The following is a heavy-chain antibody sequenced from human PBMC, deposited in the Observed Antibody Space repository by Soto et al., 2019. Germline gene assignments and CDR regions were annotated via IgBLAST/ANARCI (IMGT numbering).Heavy chain of an antibody. Sequence: QVQLVQSGAEVKKPGASVKVSCKASGYTFTSYDINWVRQATGQGLEWMGWMNPNSGNTGYAQKFQGGVTMTRNTSISTAYMAVRRLRSEDTGVYYCAITRTVTTKESLLRYWGQGTLVTVSS. CDR1: GYTFTSYD. D-gene: IGHD4-17*01. J-gene: IGHJ4*02. CDR3: AITRTVTTKESLLRY. CDR2: MNPNSGNT. V-gene: IGHV1-8*01.